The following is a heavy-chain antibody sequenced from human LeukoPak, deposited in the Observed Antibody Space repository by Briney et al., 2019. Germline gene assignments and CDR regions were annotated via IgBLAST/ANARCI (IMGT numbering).Heavy chain of an antibody. CDR1: GFTFSSYR. V-gene: IGHV3-74*01. J-gene: IGHJ4*02. D-gene: IGHD3-22*01. CDR3: ARNVYDSSGYYYFDY. CDR2: ISSDGSST. Sequence: PGRSLRLSCAASGFTFSSYRMHWVRQAPGKGLVWVSRISSDGSSTTYADSVKGRFTISRDNAKNTLYLQMNSLRAEDTAVYYCARNVYDSSGYYYFDYWGQGTLVTVSS.